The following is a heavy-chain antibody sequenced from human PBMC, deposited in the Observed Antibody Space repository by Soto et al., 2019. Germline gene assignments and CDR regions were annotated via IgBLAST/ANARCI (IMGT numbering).Heavy chain of an antibody. V-gene: IGHV4-4*02. D-gene: IGHD6-19*01. J-gene: IGHJ4*02. CDR3: ARSAGWYAVHS. CDR2: VFHIGTT. CDR1: GDSVSSPYY. Sequence: QVQLQESGPGLVKPSGTLSLTCAVSGDSVSSPYYWCWVRQPPGKGLEWFGEVFHIGTTSYNPSLRXXVTSSMDKSNNQFSLDLRYVTAADTAVYYCARSAGWYAVHSWGPGTLVIVSS.